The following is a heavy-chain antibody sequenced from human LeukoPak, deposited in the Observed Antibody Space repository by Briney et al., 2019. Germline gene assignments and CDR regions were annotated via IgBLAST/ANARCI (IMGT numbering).Heavy chain of an antibody. CDR1: GFTFSSYS. V-gene: IGHV4-34*01. Sequence: GSLRLSCAASGFTFSSYSMNWVRQPPGKGLEWIGEINHSGSTNYNPSLKSRVTISVDTSKNQFSLKLSSVTAADTAVYSCARGRYGDYERYFDYWGQGTLVTVSS. CDR3: ARGRYGDYERYFDY. D-gene: IGHD4-17*01. J-gene: IGHJ4*02. CDR2: INHSGST.